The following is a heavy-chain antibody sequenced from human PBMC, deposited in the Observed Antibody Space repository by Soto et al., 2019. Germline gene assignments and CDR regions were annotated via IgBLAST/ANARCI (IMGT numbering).Heavy chain of an antibody. CDR3: TRDQDIVVVVAATLRSYYYGMDV. D-gene: IGHD2-15*01. CDR2: IRSKAYGGTT. Sequence: SLRLSCTASGFTFGDYAMSWFRQAPGKGLEWVGFIRSKAYGGTTEYAASVKGRFTISRDDSKSIAYLQMNSLKTEDTAVYYCTRDQDIVVVVAATLRSYYYGMDVRGQGTTVTVSS. CDR1: GFTFGDYA. V-gene: IGHV3-49*03. J-gene: IGHJ6*02.